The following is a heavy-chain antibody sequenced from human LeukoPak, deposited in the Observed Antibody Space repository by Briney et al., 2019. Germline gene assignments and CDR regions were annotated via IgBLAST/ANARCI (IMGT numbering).Heavy chain of an antibody. CDR1: GFTFSRYW. J-gene: IGHJ4*02. V-gene: IGHV3-7*01. Sequence: GGSLRLSCAASGFTFSRYWMNWVRQAPGKGLEWVATIKGDGSELAYVDSVKGRFTISRDNAKNTLYLEMNSLRAEDTAVYYCVRAPYANKFDYWGQGTLVTVSS. D-gene: IGHD3-16*01. CDR3: VRAPYANKFDY. CDR2: IKGDGSEL.